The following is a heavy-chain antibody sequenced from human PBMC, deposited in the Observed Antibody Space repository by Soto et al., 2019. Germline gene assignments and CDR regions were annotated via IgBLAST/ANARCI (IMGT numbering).Heavy chain of an antibody. J-gene: IGHJ4*02. CDR3: ARVHIGGHGVDY. CDR2: ISHSGST. Sequence: PSETLSLTCAVSGYSISSGYYWAWIRQPPGQGLEWFGSISHSGSTYYNPSLKSRVTISVHTSKNQFSLDLTSVTAADTAIYYCARVHIGGHGVDYWGQGTLVTVSS. CDR1: GYSISSGYY. V-gene: IGHV4-38-2*01. D-gene: IGHD2-21*01.